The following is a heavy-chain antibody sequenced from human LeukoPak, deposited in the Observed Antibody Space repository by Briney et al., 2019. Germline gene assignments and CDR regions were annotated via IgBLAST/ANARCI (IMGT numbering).Heavy chain of an antibody. CDR3: ARERGTGYYDSSGYYDSYFDY. V-gene: IGHV3-30*09. D-gene: IGHD3-22*01. CDR1: GFTFSSYA. J-gene: IGHJ4*02. CDR2: ISYDGSNK. Sequence: GRSLRLSCAASGFTFSSYAMHWVRQAPGKGLEWVAVISYDGSNKYYADSVKGRFAISRDNSKNTLYLQMNSLRAEDTAVYYCARERGTGYYDSSGYYDSYFDYWGQGTLVTVSS.